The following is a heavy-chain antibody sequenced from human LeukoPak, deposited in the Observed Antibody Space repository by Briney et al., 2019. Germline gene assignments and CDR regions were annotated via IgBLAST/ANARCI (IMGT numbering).Heavy chain of an antibody. CDR2: ISGSGSGESP. J-gene: IGHJ4*02. CDR3: AKSGYNRFDY. D-gene: IGHD5-24*01. V-gene: IGHV3-23*01. CDR1: GFTFSSSA. Sequence: PGGSLRLSCAAPGFTFSSSAMGWGPQAPAKGLEWVSSISGSGSGESPYYADSVKGRFTISRDNSKNTLYPQMHSLIAEDTAVYYCAKSGYNRFDYWGQGTRVTVSS.